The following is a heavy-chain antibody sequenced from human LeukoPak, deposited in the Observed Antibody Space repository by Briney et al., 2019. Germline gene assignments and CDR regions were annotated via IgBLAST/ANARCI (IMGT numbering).Heavy chain of an antibody. CDR1: GGSISSSSYY. CDR2: IYYSGST. V-gene: IGHV4-39*01. J-gene: IGHJ3*02. D-gene: IGHD3-22*01. Sequence: SETLSLTCTVSGGSISSSSYYWGWIRQPPGKGLEWIGSIYYSGSTYYNPSLKSRVTISVDTSKNQFSLKLSSVTAADTAVYYCARPLYDSSGYYPYDAFDIWGQGTMVTVSS. CDR3: ARPLYDSSGYYPYDAFDI.